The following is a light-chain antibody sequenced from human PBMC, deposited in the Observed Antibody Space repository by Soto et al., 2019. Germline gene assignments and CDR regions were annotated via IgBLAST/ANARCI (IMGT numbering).Light chain of an antibody. J-gene: IGKJ1*01. Sequence: AIQLTQSPSSLSASVGDRVTITCRASQGISSALAWYQQKPGKAPKLLIYDASSLESGVPSTFSGCGSGTEFTLTISSLQPDDFATYYCQQYNSYSWTFGLGTKVDIK. CDR3: QQYNSYSWT. V-gene: IGKV1-13*02. CDR2: DAS. CDR1: QGISSA.